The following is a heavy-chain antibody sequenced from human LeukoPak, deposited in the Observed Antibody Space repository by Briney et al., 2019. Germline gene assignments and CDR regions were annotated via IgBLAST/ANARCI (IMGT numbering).Heavy chain of an antibody. J-gene: IGHJ5*02. CDR1: GFTFSSYW. CDR3: ARALAVTGTGGFDP. D-gene: IGHD6-19*01. Sequence: GGSLRLSCAASGFTFSSYWMSWVRQAPGKGLEWVANIKQDGSEKYYVDSVKGRFTISRDNAKNSLYLQMNSLRAEDTAVYYCARALAVTGTGGFDPWGQGTLVTVSS. CDR2: IKQDGSEK. V-gene: IGHV3-7*03.